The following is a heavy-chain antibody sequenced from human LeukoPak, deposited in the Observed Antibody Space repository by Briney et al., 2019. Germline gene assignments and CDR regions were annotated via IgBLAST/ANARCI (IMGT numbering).Heavy chain of an antibody. J-gene: IGHJ6*02. V-gene: IGHV3-15*01. D-gene: IGHD3-22*01. CDR3: TTDLTMIAYGMDV. CDR1: GFTLNNAW. Sequence: GGSLRLSCAASGFTLNNAWMSWVRQAPGKGLEWLGRIKRETDGGTIDYAAPVKGRFTISRDDSKNTLYLQMNSLKTEDTAVYYCTTDLTMIAYGMDVWGQGTTVTVSS. CDR2: IKRETDGGTI.